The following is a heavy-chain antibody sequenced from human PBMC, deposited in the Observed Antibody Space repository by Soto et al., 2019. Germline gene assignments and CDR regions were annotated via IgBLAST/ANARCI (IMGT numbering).Heavy chain of an antibody. Sequence: EVQLVESGGGLVQPGGSLRLSCAASGFTFDDYAMHWVRQTPGKGLEWVSGISWNSGRIGYADSVKGRFTISRDNAKNSLYLQMNSLRTEDTALYYCARSKKGYCSGGSCSQLGYFDYWGQGTLVAVSS. CDR2: ISWNSGRI. V-gene: IGHV3-9*01. J-gene: IGHJ4*02. CDR1: GFTFDDYA. D-gene: IGHD2-15*01. CDR3: ARSKKGYCSGGSCSQLGYFDY.